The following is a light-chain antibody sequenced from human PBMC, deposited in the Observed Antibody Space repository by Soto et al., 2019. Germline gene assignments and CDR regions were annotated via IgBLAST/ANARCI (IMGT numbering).Light chain of an antibody. Sequence: EIVLTQSPGTLSLSPGERATLSCRASQSVSSSYLAWYQQKPGQAPRLLIYGASSRATGIPDRFSGSGSGTDFTLTISRXEPEDFAVYYCQQYGSSPTRFGQGTKVDIK. J-gene: IGKJ1*01. CDR1: QSVSSSY. V-gene: IGKV3-20*01. CDR3: QQYGSSPTR. CDR2: GAS.